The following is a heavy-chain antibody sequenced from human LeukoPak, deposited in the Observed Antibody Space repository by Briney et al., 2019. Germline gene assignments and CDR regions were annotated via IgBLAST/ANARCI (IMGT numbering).Heavy chain of an antibody. V-gene: IGHV3-49*05. D-gene: IGHD2-15*01. CDR2: IRSKAYGGTT. Sequence: KPGGSLRPSCTASGFTFGDYAMSWFRQAPGKGLEWVGFIRSKAYGGTTEYAASVKGRFTISRDDSKSIAYLQMNSLKTEDTAVYYCTRGGPIVVVVAATEFDPWGQGTLVTVSS. CDR3: TRGGPIVVVVAATEFDP. CDR1: GFTFGDYA. J-gene: IGHJ5*02.